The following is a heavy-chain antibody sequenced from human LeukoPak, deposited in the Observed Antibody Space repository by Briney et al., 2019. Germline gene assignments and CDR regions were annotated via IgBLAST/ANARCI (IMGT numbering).Heavy chain of an antibody. CDR3: ARGDYYYDSSGYYS. CDR1: GGSISSYY. J-gene: IGHJ4*02. CDR2: IYYSGST. Sequence: PSETLSLTCTVSGGSISSYYWSRIRQPPGKGLEWIGYIYYSGSTNYNPSLKSRVTISVDTSKNQFSLKLSSVTAADTAVYYCARGDYYYDSSGYYSWGQGTLVTVSS. D-gene: IGHD3-22*01. V-gene: IGHV4-59*01.